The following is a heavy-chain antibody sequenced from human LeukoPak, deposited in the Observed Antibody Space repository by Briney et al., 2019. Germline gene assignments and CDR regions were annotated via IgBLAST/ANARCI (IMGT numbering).Heavy chain of an antibody. J-gene: IGHJ3*02. D-gene: IGHD3-16*02. CDR1: GFTFDDYG. CDR3: ARVRYQYTHGAFDI. V-gene: IGHV3-20*01. CDR2: INWNGGST. Sequence: GGSLRLSCAASGFTFDDYGMSWVRQAPGKGLEWVSGINWNGGSTGYADSVKGRFTISRDNAKNSLYLQMNSLRAEDTALYHCARVRYQYTHGAFDIWGQGTMVTVSS.